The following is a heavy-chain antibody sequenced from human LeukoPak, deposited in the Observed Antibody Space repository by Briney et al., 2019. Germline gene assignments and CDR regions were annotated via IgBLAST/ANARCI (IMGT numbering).Heavy chain of an antibody. Sequence: GESLKISCKGSGYSFTSYWIGWVRQMPGKGLEWVGIIYSGDSDTRYSPSFQGQVTISADKPISTPYLQWSSLKASDTAMYYCARRPVGATSDAFDIWGQGTMVTVSS. CDR3: ARRPVGATSDAFDI. CDR1: GYSFTSYW. V-gene: IGHV5-51*01. D-gene: IGHD1-26*01. CDR2: IYSGDSDT. J-gene: IGHJ3*02.